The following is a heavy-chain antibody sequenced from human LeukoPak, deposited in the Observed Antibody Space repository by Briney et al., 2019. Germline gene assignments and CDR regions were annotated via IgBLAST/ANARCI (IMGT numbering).Heavy chain of an antibody. CDR1: GGSIRSYY. CDR3: ARQVGVGANSDAFDV. Sequence: PSETLSLTCTVSGGSIRSYYWSWIRQSPGKGQEWIGYIYYSGSTSYNPSLKSRVTISVDMSKSQFSLKLKSVTAADTAVYYCARQVGVGANSDAFDVWGQGTLVTVSS. CDR2: IYYSGST. J-gene: IGHJ3*01. V-gene: IGHV4-59*01. D-gene: IGHD1-26*01.